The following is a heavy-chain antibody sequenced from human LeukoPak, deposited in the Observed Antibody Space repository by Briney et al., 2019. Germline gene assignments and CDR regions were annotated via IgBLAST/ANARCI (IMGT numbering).Heavy chain of an antibody. D-gene: IGHD6-13*01. CDR2: ISYDGSNK. J-gene: IGHJ6*03. CDR3: ARDGERGSSWYGYYYYYYYMDV. Sequence: GGSLRLSCAASGFTFSSYAMHWVRQAPGKGLEWVAVISYDGSNKYYADSVKGRFTISRDNSKNTLYLQMNSLRAEDTAVYYCARDGERGSSWYGYYYYYYYMDVWGKGTTVTVSS. V-gene: IGHV3-30*04. CDR1: GFTFSSYA.